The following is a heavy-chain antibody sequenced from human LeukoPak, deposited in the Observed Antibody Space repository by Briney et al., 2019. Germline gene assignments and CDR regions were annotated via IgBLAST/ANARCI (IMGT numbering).Heavy chain of an antibody. Sequence: GGSLRLSCAASGFTFSDYYMSWIRQAPGKWLEWVSYISSSSSYTNYADSVKGRSTISRDNAKNSLYLQMNSLRAEDTAVYYCARDSYYGSGIDYWGQGTLVTVSS. V-gene: IGHV3-11*06. D-gene: IGHD3-10*01. J-gene: IGHJ4*02. CDR1: GFTFSDYY. CDR3: ARDSYYGSGIDY. CDR2: ISSSSSYT.